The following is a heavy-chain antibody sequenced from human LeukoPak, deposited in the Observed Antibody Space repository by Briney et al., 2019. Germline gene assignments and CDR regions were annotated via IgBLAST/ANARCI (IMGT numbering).Heavy chain of an antibody. J-gene: IGHJ4*02. V-gene: IGHV3-48*01. D-gene: IGHD5-24*01. CDR3: ARDYKYAFDN. CDR2: IGIDSGNT. Sequence: RGSLRLSCAASGFTFSDYSMNWVRQAPGKGLEWISYIGIDSGNTNYADSVKGRFTISGDKAKNSLYLQMNSLRVEDTAEYYCARDYKYAFDNWGQGTLVTVSS. CDR1: GFTFSDYS.